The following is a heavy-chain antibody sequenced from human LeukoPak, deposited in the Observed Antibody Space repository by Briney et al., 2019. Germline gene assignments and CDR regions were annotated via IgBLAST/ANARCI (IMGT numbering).Heavy chain of an antibody. J-gene: IGHJ5*02. CDR2: ISSSSSYI. Sequence: GGSLRLSCAASGFTFSSYGMSWVRQAPGKGLEWVSSISSSSSYIYYADSVKGRFTISRDNAKNSLYLQMNSLRAEETAVYYCARDYYSSSGWSPNWFDPWGLGTLVTVSS. V-gene: IGHV3-21*01. CDR1: GFTFSSYG. CDR3: ARDYYSSSGWSPNWFDP. D-gene: IGHD6-19*01.